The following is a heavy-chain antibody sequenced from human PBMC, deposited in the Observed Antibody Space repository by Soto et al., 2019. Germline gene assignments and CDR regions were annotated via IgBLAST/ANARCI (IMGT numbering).Heavy chain of an antibody. V-gene: IGHV4-39*01. D-gene: IGHD2-15*01. CDR3: ASRYCSGGSCYLADAFDI. CDR2: IYYSGST. CDR1: GGSISSSSYY. Sequence: QLQLQESGPGLVKPSETLSLTCTVSGGSISSSSYYWGWIRQPPGKGLEWIGSIYYSGSTYYNPSLKSRVTISVDTSKNQFSLKLSSVTAADTAVYYCASRYCSGGSCYLADAFDIWGQGTMVTVSS. J-gene: IGHJ3*02.